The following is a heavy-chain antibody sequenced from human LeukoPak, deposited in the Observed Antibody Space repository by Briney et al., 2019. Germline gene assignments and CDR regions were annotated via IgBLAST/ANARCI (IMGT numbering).Heavy chain of an antibody. CDR1: GYSFTTYG. D-gene: IGHD5-18*01. V-gene: IGHV5-51*01. J-gene: IGHJ4*02. CDR3: ARRAHSGAMVTLDY. Sequence: GEALKSSCKVAGYSFTTYGVAWVRQMAGKGLEWMGIIYPSDSDTRYSPSFQGKVTISADQSISTAYLQCSSLKASDTAMYYCARRAHSGAMVTLDYWGQGTLVTVSS. CDR2: IYPSDSDT.